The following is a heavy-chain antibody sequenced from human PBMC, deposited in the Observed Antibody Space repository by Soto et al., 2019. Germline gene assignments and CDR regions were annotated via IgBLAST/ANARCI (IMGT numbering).Heavy chain of an antibody. CDR2: ISAHSGNT. Sequence: QVHLVQSGAEVKKPGASVKVSCKGSGYAFTTYGITWVRQAPGQGLEWMGWISAHSGNTNYAQKLQGRVTVTRETSTSTAYMELRSLRSDDTAVYYCARGRYGDYWGQGALVTVSS. CDR1: GYAFTTYG. V-gene: IGHV1-18*01. D-gene: IGHD1-1*01. CDR3: ARGRYGDY. J-gene: IGHJ4*02.